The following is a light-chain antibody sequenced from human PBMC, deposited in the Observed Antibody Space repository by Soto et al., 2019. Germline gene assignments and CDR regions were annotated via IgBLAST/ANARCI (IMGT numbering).Light chain of an antibody. CDR3: QQYDNLPRT. V-gene: IGKV1-33*01. CDR1: QDISNY. J-gene: IGKJ4*01. CDR2: DAS. Sequence: DIQMTQSPSSLSASVGDRVTITCQASQDISNYLNWYQQKPGKAPKLLIYDASSLETGVPSRFSGSGSGTDFTFTIISLQPEDIATYYCQQYDNLPRTFGGGTKVEIK.